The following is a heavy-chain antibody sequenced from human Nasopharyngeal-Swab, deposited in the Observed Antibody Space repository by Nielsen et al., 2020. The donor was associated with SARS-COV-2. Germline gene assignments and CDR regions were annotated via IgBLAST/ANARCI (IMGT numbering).Heavy chain of an antibody. Sequence: SETLSLTCTVSGGSIRSYYWSWIRQPPGKGLEWIGYIYYSGSTNYNPSLKSRVTISVDTSKNQFSLKLSSVTAADTAVYYCARGQDSGYDYDYYYGMDVWGQGTTVTVSS. J-gene: IGHJ6*02. CDR3: ARGQDSGYDYDYYYGMDV. D-gene: IGHD5-12*01. CDR1: GGSIRSYY. CDR2: IYYSGST. V-gene: IGHV4-59*13.